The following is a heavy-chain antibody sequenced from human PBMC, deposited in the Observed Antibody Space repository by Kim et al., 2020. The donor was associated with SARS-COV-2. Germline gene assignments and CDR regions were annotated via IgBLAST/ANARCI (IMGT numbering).Heavy chain of an antibody. CDR3: ARGVRYSGYDYLPPGY. Sequence: ASVKVSCKASGYTFTSYAMHWVRQAPGQRLEWMGWINAGNGNTKYSQKFQGRVTITRDTSASTAYMELSSLRSEDTAVYYCARGVRYSGYDYLPPGYWGQGTLVTVSS. CDR2: INAGNGNT. D-gene: IGHD5-12*01. V-gene: IGHV1-3*01. J-gene: IGHJ4*02. CDR1: GYTFTSYA.